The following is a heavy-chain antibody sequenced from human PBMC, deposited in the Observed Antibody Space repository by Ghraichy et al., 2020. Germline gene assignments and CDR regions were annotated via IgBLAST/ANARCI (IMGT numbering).Heavy chain of an antibody. V-gene: IGHV3-23*01. Sequence: GGSLRLSCAASGFSFSDSAMSWVRQAPGKGLEWVSAISGNGGAPYYADSVKGRFTISRDNAKNTLYLQMNSLRAEDTAVYYCARDLVSSSWYEAGFDPWGQGTLVTVSS. CDR3: ARDLVSSSWYEAGFDP. D-gene: IGHD6-13*01. CDR1: GFSFSDSA. J-gene: IGHJ5*02. CDR2: ISGNGGAP.